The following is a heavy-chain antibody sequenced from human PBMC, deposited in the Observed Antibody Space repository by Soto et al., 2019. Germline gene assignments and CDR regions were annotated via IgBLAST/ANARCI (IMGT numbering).Heavy chain of an antibody. CDR2: INHSGST. J-gene: IGHJ6*02. CDR3: ARGYYYGSGSYYRSYYYYGMDV. Sequence: SETLSLTCAVYGGSFSGYYWSWIRQPPGKGLEWIGEINHSGSTNYNPSLKSRVTISVDTSKNQFSLKLSSVTAADTAVYYCARGYYYGSGSYYRSYYYYGMDVWGQGTTVTVS. V-gene: IGHV4-34*01. CDR1: GGSFSGYY. D-gene: IGHD3-10*01.